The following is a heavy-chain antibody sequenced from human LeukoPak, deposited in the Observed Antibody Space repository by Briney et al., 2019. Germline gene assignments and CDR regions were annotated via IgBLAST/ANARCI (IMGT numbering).Heavy chain of an antibody. Sequence: GASVKVSCTASGYTFTSYGISWVRQAPGQGLEWMGWISAYNGNTNYAQKLQGRVTMTTDTSTSTAYMELRSLRSDDTAVYYCASLVYSYGLDYWGQGTLVTVSS. J-gene: IGHJ4*02. V-gene: IGHV1-18*01. CDR3: ASLVYSYGLDY. CDR2: ISAYNGNT. D-gene: IGHD5-18*01. CDR1: GYTFTSYG.